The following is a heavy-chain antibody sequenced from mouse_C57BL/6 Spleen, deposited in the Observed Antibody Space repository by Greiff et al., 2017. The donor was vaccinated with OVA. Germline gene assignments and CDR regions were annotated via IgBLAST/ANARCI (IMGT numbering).Heavy chain of an antibody. CDR3: TRRHRDYAMDY. CDR1: GFTFSSYA. V-gene: IGHV5-9-1*02. D-gene: IGHD6-1*01. Sequence: EVMLVESGEGLVKPGGSLKLSCAASGFTFSSYAMSWVRQTPEKRLEWVAYISSGGDYLYYADTVKGRFTISRDNARNTLYLQMSSLKSEDTAMYYCTRRHRDYAMDYWGQGTSVTVSS. J-gene: IGHJ4*01. CDR2: ISSGGDYL.